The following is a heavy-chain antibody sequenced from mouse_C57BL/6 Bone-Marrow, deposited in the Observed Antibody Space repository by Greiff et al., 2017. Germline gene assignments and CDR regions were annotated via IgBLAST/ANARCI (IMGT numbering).Heavy chain of an antibody. CDR1: GFTFSSYA. D-gene: IGHD2-12*01. CDR3: ARLRRPRSYFDY. V-gene: IGHV5-4*01. Sequence: DVHLVESGGGLVKPGGSLKLSCAASGFTFSSYAMSWVRQTPEKRLEWVATISDGGSYTYYPDNVKGRVTISRDNAKNNLYLQMSHLKSEDTAMYYCARLRRPRSYFDYWGQGTTLTVSS. J-gene: IGHJ2*01. CDR2: ISDGGSYT.